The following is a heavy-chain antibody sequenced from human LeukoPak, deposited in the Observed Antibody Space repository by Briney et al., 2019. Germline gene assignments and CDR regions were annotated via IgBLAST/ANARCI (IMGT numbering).Heavy chain of an antibody. J-gene: IGHJ4*02. V-gene: IGHV4-39*01. CDR1: GGSISSSSYY. Sequence: SETLSLTCTVSGGSISSSSYYWGWIRQPPGKGLEWIGSIYYSGSTYYNPSLKSRDTISVDTSKNQFSLKLSSVTAADTAVYYCATSRSGYSYADYWGQGTLVTVSS. D-gene: IGHD5-18*01. CDR3: ATSRSGYSYADY. CDR2: IYYSGST.